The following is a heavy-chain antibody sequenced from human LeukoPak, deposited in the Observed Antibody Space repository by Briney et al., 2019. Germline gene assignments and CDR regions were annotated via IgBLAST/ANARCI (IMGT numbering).Heavy chain of an antibody. D-gene: IGHD3-16*01. CDR3: ARGLPGGFDY. CDR1: GFTFSSYD. J-gene: IGHJ4*02. V-gene: IGHV3-13*01. CDR2: ISTAGDT. Sequence: GGSLRLSCAASGFTFSSYDMHWVRQVTGKGLEWVSGISTAGDTYYPGSVKGRFTVSRENAKNSLYLQMNSLRAGDTAVYYCARGLPGGFDYWGQGTLVTVSS.